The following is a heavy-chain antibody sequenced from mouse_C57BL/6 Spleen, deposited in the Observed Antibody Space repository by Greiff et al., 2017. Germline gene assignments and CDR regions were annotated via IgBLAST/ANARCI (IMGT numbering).Heavy chain of an antibody. V-gene: IGHV1-26*01. CDR2: INPNNGGT. Sequence: EVQLQQSGPELVKPGASVKISCKASGYTFTDYYMNWVKQSHGKSLEWIGDINPNNGGTSYNQKFKGKATLTVDKSSSTAYMELRSLTSEDSAVXYCASREAMDYWGQGTSVTVSS. CDR3: ASREAMDY. J-gene: IGHJ4*01. CDR1: GYTFTDYY. D-gene: IGHD3-1*01.